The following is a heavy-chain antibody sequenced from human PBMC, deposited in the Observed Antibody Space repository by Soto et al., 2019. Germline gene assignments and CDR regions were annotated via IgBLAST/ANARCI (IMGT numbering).Heavy chain of an antibody. CDR3: VRDPYSSGSHHDAFDI. J-gene: IGHJ3*02. CDR2: INAGNGNT. CDR1: GYTFTSYA. V-gene: IGHV1-3*01. Sequence: ASVKVSCKAPGYTFTSYAMHWVRQAPGQRLEWMGWINAGNGNTKYSPKFQGRVTITRDTSASTAYMELSSLRSEGTAVYYCVRDPYSSGSHHDAFDIWGQGTMVTV. D-gene: IGHD6-19*01.